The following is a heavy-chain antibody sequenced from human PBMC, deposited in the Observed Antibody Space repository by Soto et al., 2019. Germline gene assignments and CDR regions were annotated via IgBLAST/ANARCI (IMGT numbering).Heavy chain of an antibody. CDR2: INHSGST. CDR3: ARRRGFGAYYCYGMDV. J-gene: IGHJ6*02. D-gene: IGHD3-3*01. V-gene: IGHV4-34*01. CDR1: GGSFSGYY. Sequence: PSETLSLTCAVYGGSFSGYYWSWIRQPPGKGLEWIGEINHSGSTNYNPSLKSRVTISVDTSKNQFSLKLSSVTAADTAVYYCARRRGFGAYYCYGMDVWGQGTTVTVSS.